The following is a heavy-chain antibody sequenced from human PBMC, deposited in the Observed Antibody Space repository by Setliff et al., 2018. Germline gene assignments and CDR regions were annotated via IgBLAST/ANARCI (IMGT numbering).Heavy chain of an antibody. J-gene: IGHJ4*02. Sequence: GGSLRLSCAASGFTFSPYIIHWVRQAPGKGLEWVANIKEDGSENYYVDSVRGRFTISRDNAKNSLYLQMNSLRAEDTAVYYCARDLKFFGVGPLHIDYWGQGTLVTV. CDR1: GFTFSPYI. CDR2: IKEDGSEN. D-gene: IGHD3-3*01. CDR3: ARDLKFFGVGPLHIDY. V-gene: IGHV3-7*01.